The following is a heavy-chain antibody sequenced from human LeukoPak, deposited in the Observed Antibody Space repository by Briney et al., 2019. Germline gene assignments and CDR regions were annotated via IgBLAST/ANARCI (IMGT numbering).Heavy chain of an antibody. V-gene: IGHV4-34*01. J-gene: IGHJ6*03. D-gene: IGHD6-13*01. Sequence: PSETLSLTCAVYGGSFSGYYCSWIRQPPGKGLEWIGEINHSGSTNYNPSLKSRVTISVDTSKNQFSLKLSSVTAADTAVYYCARHGLAARYYYMDVWGKGTTVTISS. CDR1: GGSFSGYY. CDR2: INHSGST. CDR3: ARHGLAARYYYMDV.